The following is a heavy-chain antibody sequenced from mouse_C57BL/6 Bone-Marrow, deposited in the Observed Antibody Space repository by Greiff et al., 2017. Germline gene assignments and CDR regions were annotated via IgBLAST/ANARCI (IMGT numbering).Heavy chain of an antibody. CDR2: ISNGGGST. Sequence: EVKLMESGGGLVQPGGSLKLSCAASGFTFSDYYMYWVRQTPEKRLEWVAYISNGGGSTYYPDTVKGRFTISRDNAKNTLYLQMSRLKSEDTAMXYCARPQTAKAREYAMDYWGQGTSVTVSS. D-gene: IGHD3-2*02. CDR3: ARPQTAKAREYAMDY. J-gene: IGHJ4*01. CDR1: GFTFSDYY. V-gene: IGHV5-12*01.